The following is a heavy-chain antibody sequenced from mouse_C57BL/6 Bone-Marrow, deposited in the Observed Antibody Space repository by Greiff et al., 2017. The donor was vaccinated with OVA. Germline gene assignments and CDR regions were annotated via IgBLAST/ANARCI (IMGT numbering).Heavy chain of an antibody. CDR1: GYTFTDYY. D-gene: IGHD2-1*01. CDR3: ARDGNYGGVYYYAMDY. Sequence: VQLQQSGPELVKPGASVKISCKASGYTFTDYYMNWVKQSHGKSLEWIGDINPNNGGTSYNQKFKGKATLTVDKSSSTAYMELRSLTSEDSAVYYCARDGNYGGVYYYAMDYWGQGTSVTVSS. V-gene: IGHV1-26*01. CDR2: INPNNGGT. J-gene: IGHJ4*01.